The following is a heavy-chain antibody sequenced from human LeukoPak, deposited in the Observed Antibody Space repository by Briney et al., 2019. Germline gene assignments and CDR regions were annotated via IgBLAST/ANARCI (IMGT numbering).Heavy chain of an antibody. D-gene: IGHD6-6*01. CDR3: ARDEYSSSGNYYFDY. J-gene: IGHJ4*02. V-gene: IGHV4-59*12. Sequence: SETLSLTCTVSGGSISSYYWSWIRQPPGKGLEWIGYIYYSGSTNYNPSLKSRVTMSVDTSKNQFSLKLSSVTAADTAVYYCARDEYSSSGNYYFDYWGQGTLVTVSS. CDR2: IYYSGST. CDR1: GGSISSYY.